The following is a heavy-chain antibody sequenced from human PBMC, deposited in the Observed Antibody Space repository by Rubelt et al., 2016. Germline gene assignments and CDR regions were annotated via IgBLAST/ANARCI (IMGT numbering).Heavy chain of an antibody. J-gene: IGHJ4*02. Sequence: QVQLQESGPGLVKPSETLSLTCTVSGGSISSYYWNWIRQPPGQGLEWIGYIYYSGSTNYNPSLTSRITISVDTSKTQFSLKLSSVTAADTAVYYCARLKAVRIETVDSGGQGTLGTVSS. CDR3: ARLKAVRIETVDS. CDR2: IYYSGST. V-gene: IGHV4-59*08. CDR1: GGSISSYY. D-gene: IGHD3-10*01.